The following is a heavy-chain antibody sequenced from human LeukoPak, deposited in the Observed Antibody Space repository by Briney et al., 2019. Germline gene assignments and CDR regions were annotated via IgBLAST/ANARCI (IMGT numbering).Heavy chain of an antibody. CDR2: ISTNGGRT. CDR3: ARERRGDDAFDI. CDR1: GFTSSSYA. Sequence: GGSLRLSCAASGFTSSSYAMHWVRQAPGKGLEYVSTISTNGGRTYYANSVKGRFTISRDNSKNTVYLQMGSLRAEDMAVYYCARERRGDDAFDIWGQGTMVTVSS. J-gene: IGHJ3*02. V-gene: IGHV3-64*01. D-gene: IGHD3-16*01.